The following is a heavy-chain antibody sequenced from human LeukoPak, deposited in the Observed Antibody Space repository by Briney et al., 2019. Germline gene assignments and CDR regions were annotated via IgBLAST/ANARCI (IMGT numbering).Heavy chain of an antibody. D-gene: IGHD2-2*01. CDR2: LSDGGEGT. V-gene: IGHV3-23*01. CDR1: GFDLWRIA. Sequence: GSLSLTCAGSGFDLWRIAMRWVGQAPGKGLEGVSDLSDGGEGTHYADSVQGRFRVSRANAKNSLDLRMNSPRAAATAVYYCARVGPEVVPAAGRYYFDYWGQGTLVTVSS. J-gene: IGHJ4*02. CDR3: ARVGPEVVPAAGRYYFDY.